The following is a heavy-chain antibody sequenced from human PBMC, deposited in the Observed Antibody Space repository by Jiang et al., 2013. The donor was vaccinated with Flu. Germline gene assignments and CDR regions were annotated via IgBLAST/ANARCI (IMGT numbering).Heavy chain of an antibody. D-gene: IGHD3-3*01. CDR2: FDPEDGET. V-gene: IGHV1-24*01. CDR3: ATSPITIFGVVRYWFDP. J-gene: IGHJ5*02. Sequence: EWMGGFDPEDGETIYAQKFQGRVTMTEDTSTDTAYMELSSLRSEDTAVYYCATSPITIFGVVRYWFDPWGQGTLVTVSS.